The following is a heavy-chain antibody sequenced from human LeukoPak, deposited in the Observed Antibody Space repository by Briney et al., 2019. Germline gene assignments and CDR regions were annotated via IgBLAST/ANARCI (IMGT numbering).Heavy chain of an antibody. D-gene: IGHD6-13*01. CDR2: IWYDGSNK. J-gene: IGHJ5*02. Sequence: GGSLRLSCAASGFTFSSYGMHWVRQAPGKGLEWVAVIWYDGSNKYYADSVKGRFTISRDNSKNTLYLRMNSLRAEDTAVYYCAKGAYSSSSGFDPWGQGTLVTVSS. V-gene: IGHV3-33*06. CDR3: AKGAYSSSSGFDP. CDR1: GFTFSSYG.